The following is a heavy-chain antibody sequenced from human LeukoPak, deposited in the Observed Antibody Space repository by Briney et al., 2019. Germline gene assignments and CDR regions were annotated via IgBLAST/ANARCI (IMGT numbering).Heavy chain of an antibody. Sequence: ASVKVSCKASGYTFTGYYMHWVRQAPGQGLEWMGWINPNSGGTNYAQKLGRVTMTRDTSISTAYMDLSRLRSDDTAVYYCARGSIVGATFDYFDYWGQGTLVTVSS. V-gene: IGHV1-2*02. D-gene: IGHD1-26*01. J-gene: IGHJ4*02. CDR2: INPNSGGT. CDR1: GYTFTGYY. CDR3: ARGSIVGATFDYFDY.